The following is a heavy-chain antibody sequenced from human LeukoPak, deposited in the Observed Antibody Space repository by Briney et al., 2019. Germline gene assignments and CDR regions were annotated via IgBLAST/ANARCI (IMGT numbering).Heavy chain of an antibody. V-gene: IGHV3-23*01. D-gene: IGHD5-18*01. Sequence: GRSLRLSCAASGFTFSSYAMSWVRQAPGKGLEWVSAISGSGGSTYYADSVKGRFTISRDNSKNTLYLQMNSLRAEDTAVYYCAKSLVPSDSYDYWGQGTLVTVSS. CDR2: ISGSGGST. J-gene: IGHJ4*02. CDR3: AKSLVPSDSYDY. CDR1: GFTFSSYA.